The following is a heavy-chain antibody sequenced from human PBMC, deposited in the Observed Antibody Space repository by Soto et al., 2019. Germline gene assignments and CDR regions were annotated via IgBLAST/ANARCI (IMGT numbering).Heavy chain of an antibody. CDR1: GYTLTTYG. V-gene: IGHV1-18*01. D-gene: IGHD1-1*01. CDR2: ISAYNDHT. Sequence: QVQLVQSGAEVKKPGASVKVSCKAAGYTLTTYGVSWVRQAPGKGLEWVGWISAYNDHTNYAQKFQGRVTMTTDTSTSTAYMELRSLRSDDTAVYYCARGTYFDYWGQGTLVTVSS. J-gene: IGHJ4*02. CDR3: ARGTYFDY.